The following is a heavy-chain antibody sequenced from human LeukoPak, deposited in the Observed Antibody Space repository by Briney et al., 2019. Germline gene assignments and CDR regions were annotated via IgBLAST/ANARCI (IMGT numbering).Heavy chain of an antibody. CDR2: IYYNGST. J-gene: IGHJ6*01. CDR3: ASHVLRIPTVRCYGMVC. Sequence: PSETLSLTSAQPGGSIRKYNLRSIRQPPGKGLEWVGYIYYNGSTNYNPSLKSRVTISVDTSKNQFSLKVSPVTAADTAVYYGASHVLRIPTVRCYGMVCLLQGTTVTVSS. CDR1: GGSIRKYN. V-gene: IGHV4-59*08. D-gene: IGHD2-2*02.